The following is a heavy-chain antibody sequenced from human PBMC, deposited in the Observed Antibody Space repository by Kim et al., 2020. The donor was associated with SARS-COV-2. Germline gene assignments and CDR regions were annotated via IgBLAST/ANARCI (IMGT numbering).Heavy chain of an antibody. V-gene: IGHV3-73*01. CDR1: GFTFSGSA. CDR2: IRSKVSGYAT. Sequence: GGSLRLSCAASGFTFSGSAMHWVRQASRKGLEWVGRIRSKVSGYATAYAASVKGRFTISRDDSKNTAYLQMNSLKTEDTAVYYCSRHPEYWGQGTLVTVS. CDR3: SRHPEY. J-gene: IGHJ4*02.